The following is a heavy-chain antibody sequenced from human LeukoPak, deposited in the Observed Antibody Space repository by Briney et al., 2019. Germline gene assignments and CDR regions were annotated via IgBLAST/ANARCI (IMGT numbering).Heavy chain of an antibody. Sequence: GGSLRLSCAASGFTFSNYEMTWIRQAPGKGLEWLSYISNSGTTKYYADSVKGRFTISRDNAKNSLYLQMNSLRAEDTAVYYCARASGVYYYMDVWGKGTTVTVSS. D-gene: IGHD3-10*01. CDR1: GFTFSNYE. CDR3: ARASGVYYYMDV. V-gene: IGHV3-48*03. J-gene: IGHJ6*03. CDR2: ISNSGTTK.